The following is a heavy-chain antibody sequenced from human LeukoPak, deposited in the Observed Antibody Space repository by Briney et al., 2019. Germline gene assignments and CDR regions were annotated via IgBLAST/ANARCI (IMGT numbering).Heavy chain of an antibody. V-gene: IGHV4-39*07. CDR2: IYYSGST. CDR3: ARVGPYIEVDP. J-gene: IGHJ5*02. D-gene: IGHD5-12*01. Sequence: PSETLSLTCAVSGGSISSNSYYWGWIRQPPGNGLEWIGSIYYSGSTYYNPSLKSRVTISVDTSKNQFSLQLSSLTASDTAVYYCARVGPYIEVDPWGQGTLVIVSS. CDR1: GGSISSNSYY.